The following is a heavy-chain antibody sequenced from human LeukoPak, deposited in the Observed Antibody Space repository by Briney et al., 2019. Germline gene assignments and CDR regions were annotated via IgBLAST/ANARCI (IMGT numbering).Heavy chain of an antibody. V-gene: IGHV4-34*09. J-gene: IGHJ4*02. D-gene: IGHD3-16*02. Sequence: SETLSLTCAVYGGSFSGYYWSWIRQPPGKGLEWIGEINHSGSTNYNPSLKSRVTISVDTSKNQFSLKLSSVTAADTAVYYCARSFPEPGSNRNWGQGTLVTVSS. CDR1: GGSFSGYY. CDR2: INHSGST. CDR3: ARSFPEPGSNRN.